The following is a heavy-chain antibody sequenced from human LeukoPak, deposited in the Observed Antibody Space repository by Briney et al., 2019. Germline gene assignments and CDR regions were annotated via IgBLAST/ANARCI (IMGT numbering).Heavy chain of an antibody. CDR3: TTSRTNDCSSPSCYTDY. J-gene: IGHJ4*02. V-gene: IGHV4-31*03. CDR1: GGSISSGGYY. CDR2: INHSGST. D-gene: IGHD2-2*02. Sequence: PSQTLSLTCTVSGGSISSGGYYWSWIRQHPGKGLEWIGEINHSGSTNYNPSLKSRVTISVDTSKNQFSLKLSSVTAADTAVYYCTTSRTNDCSSPSCYTDYWGQGTLVTVSS.